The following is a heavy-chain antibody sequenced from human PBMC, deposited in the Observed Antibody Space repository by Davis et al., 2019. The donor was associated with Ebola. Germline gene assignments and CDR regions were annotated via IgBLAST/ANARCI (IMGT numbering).Heavy chain of an antibody. Sequence: GESLKISCVASGFTLSYYGMNWVRQAPGKGLEWVSYISSSGSTIYYADSVKGRFTISRDNAKNSLYLQMNSLRAEDTAVYYCARDITGTEGRFDYWGQGTLISVSA. CDR3: ARDITGTEGRFDY. V-gene: IGHV3-48*03. CDR1: GFTLSYYG. CDR2: ISSSGSTI. D-gene: IGHD1-14*01. J-gene: IGHJ4*02.